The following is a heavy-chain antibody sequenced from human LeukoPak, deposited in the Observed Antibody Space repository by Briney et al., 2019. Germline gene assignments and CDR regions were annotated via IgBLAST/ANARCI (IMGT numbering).Heavy chain of an antibody. V-gene: IGHV4-34*01. J-gene: IGHJ4*02. CDR2: INHSGST. CDR1: GGSFSGYY. CDR3: ARGDCSSTSCYGLFDY. D-gene: IGHD2-2*01. Sequence: SETLSLTCAVYGGSFSGYYWSWIRQPPRKGLEWIGEINHSGSTNYNPSLKSRVTISVDTSKNQFSLKLSSVTAADTAVYYCARGDCSSTSCYGLFDYWGQGTLVTVSS.